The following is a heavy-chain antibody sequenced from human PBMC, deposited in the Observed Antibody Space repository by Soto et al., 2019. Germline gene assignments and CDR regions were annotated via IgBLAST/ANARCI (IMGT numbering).Heavy chain of an antibody. D-gene: IGHD2-15*01. J-gene: IGHJ6*02. CDR2: ISTYNGNT. Sequence: ASVKVSCKASGYTFTSYGISWVRQAPGQGLEWMGWISTYNGNTKYAQKLQGRVTMTTDTSTSTAYMELRSLRSDDTAVFYCARAGRGYCSGGSCYSGLHGMDVWGQGTTVTVSS. CDR1: GYTFTSYG. CDR3: ARAGRGYCSGGSCYSGLHGMDV. V-gene: IGHV1-18*01.